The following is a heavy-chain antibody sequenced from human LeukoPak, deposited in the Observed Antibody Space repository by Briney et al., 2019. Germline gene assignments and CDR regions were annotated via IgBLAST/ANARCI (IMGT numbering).Heavy chain of an antibody. Sequence: GGSLRLSCSASGFTFSSYAMHWVRQAPGKGLEYVSAISSNGGTTYYADSVKGRFTISRDNSKNTLYLQMSSLRAEDTAVYYCVKARYGGYSGDYFDYWAREPWSPSPQ. J-gene: IGHJ4*02. D-gene: IGHD5-12*01. CDR3: VKARYGGYSGDYFDY. CDR2: ISSNGGTT. CDR1: GFTFSSYA. V-gene: IGHV3-64D*06.